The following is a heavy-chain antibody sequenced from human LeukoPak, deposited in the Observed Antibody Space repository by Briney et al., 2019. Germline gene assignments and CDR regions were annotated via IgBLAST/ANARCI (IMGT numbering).Heavy chain of an antibody. D-gene: IGHD3-10*01. CDR2: IRYDGSTK. J-gene: IGHJ4*02. CDR1: GFTFSYYG. CDR3: AKDEGGSGTYHDY. V-gene: IGHV3-30*02. Sequence: GGSLRLSCAASGFTFSYYGMHWVRQAPGKGLEWVAFIRYDGSTKYYADSVKGRFTISRDNSKNTLYLQMNSLRAEDTAVYYCAKDEGGSGTYHDYWGQGTLVTVSS.